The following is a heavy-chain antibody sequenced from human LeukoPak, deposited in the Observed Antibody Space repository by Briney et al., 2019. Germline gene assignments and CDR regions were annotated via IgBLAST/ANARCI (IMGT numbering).Heavy chain of an antibody. CDR3: ARLREGYYDSSGYYEFDY. D-gene: IGHD3-22*01. CDR1: GGTFSSYA. J-gene: IGHJ4*02. CDR2: IIPIFGTA. V-gene: IGHV1-69*13. Sequence: ASVKVPCKASGGTFSSYAISWVRQAPGQGLEWMGGIIPIFGTANYAQKFQGRVTITADESTSTAYMELSSLRSEDTAVYYCARLREGYYDSSGYYEFDYWGQGTLVIVSS.